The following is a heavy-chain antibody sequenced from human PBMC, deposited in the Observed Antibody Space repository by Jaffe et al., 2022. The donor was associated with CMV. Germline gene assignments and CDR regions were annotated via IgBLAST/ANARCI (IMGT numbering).Heavy chain of an antibody. Sequence: QVQLQQWGAGLLKPSETLSLTCAVYGGSFSGYYWSWIRQPPGKGLEWIGEINHSGSTNYNPSLKSRVTISVDTSKNQFSLKLSSVTAADTAVYYCARGRKYYDFWSGYPRDYYYYGMDVWGQGTTVTVSS. V-gene: IGHV4-34*01. CDR1: GGSFSGYY. CDR2: INHSGST. D-gene: IGHD3-3*01. J-gene: IGHJ6*02. CDR3: ARGRKYYDFWSGYPRDYYYYGMDV.